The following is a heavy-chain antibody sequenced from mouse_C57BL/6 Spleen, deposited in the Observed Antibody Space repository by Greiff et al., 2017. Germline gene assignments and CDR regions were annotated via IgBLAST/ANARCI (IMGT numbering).Heavy chain of an antibody. Sequence: QVQLQQSGPGLVQPSQSLSITCTVSGFSLTSYGVHWVRQSPGKGLEWLGVIWSGGSTDYNAAFISRLSISQDNSKSHVFFKMNSLRADDTAIYYCARDPYLYGSNYDAMDYWGQGTSVSVSS. D-gene: IGHD1-1*01. CDR3: ARDPYLYGSNYDAMDY. CDR1: GFSLTSYG. CDR2: IWSGGST. V-gene: IGHV2-2*01. J-gene: IGHJ4*01.